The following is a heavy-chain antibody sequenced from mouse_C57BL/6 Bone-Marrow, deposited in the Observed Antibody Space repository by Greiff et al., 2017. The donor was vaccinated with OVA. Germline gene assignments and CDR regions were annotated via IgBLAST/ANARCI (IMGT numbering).Heavy chain of an antibody. CDR3: ARGDYYSNYD. J-gene: IGHJ3*01. CDR2: INPGSGGT. V-gene: IGHV1-54*01. Sequence: VQLQQSGAELVRPGTSVKVSCKASGYAFTNYLIEWVKQRPGQGLEWIGVINPGSGGTNYNEKFKGKAKLTADKSSSTAYMQLSSLTSEDSAVYFCARGDYYSNYDWGQGTLVTVSA. D-gene: IGHD2-5*01. CDR1: GYAFTNYL.